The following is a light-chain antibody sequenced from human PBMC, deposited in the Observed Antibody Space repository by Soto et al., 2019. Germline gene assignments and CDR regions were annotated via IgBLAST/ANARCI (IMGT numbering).Light chain of an antibody. Sequence: EIVLTQSPATLSLSPGERATLSCRASRTVGSYLAWYQQKPGQAPRLLIYDASNRATGIPARFSGSGSGTDFTLTIRSLEPEDFAIYYCQQRANWPLTTFGHGTRLEI. CDR1: RTVGSY. CDR3: QQRANWPLTT. CDR2: DAS. J-gene: IGKJ5*01. V-gene: IGKV3-11*01.